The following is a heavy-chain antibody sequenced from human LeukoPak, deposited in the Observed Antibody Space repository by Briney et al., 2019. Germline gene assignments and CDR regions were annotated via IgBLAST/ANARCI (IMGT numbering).Heavy chain of an antibody. V-gene: IGHV4-39*01. CDR3: AALPHYYYYYYIDV. CDR2: IYYSGNTNYNT. CDR1: GGSISSSSYY. Sequence: SETLSLTCTVSGGSISSSSYYWGWIRQPPGKGLEWIGNIYYSGNTNYNTNYNPSLKSRVTISVNTSKNQFSLKLSSVTAADTAVYYCAALPHYYYYYYIDVWGKGTTVTVSS. J-gene: IGHJ6*03.